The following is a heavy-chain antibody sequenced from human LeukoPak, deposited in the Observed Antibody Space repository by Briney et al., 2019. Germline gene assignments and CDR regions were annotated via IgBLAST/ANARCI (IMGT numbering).Heavy chain of an antibody. CDR1: GDSISTSNYY. Sequence: KSSETLSLTCNVSGDSISTSNYYWGWIRQPPGKGLEWIATIYSSGRTFYNPSLKSRVTMSLDMSKNHFSLRLTSVIAADTAVYYCARQDVVDTSDFWGQGTLVTVSS. J-gene: IGHJ4*02. CDR3: ARQDVVDTSDF. D-gene: IGHD5-18*01. V-gene: IGHV4-39*07. CDR2: IYSSGRT.